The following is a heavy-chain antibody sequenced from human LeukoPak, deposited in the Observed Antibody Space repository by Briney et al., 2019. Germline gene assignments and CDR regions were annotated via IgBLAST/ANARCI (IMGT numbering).Heavy chain of an antibody. V-gene: IGHV3-7*03. CDR2: KKQDGSEK. J-gene: IGHJ6*02. CDR1: GFTFSSYW. CDR3: ARDFGYSYGPWYYGMDV. D-gene: IGHD5-18*01. Sequence: GGSLRLSCAASGFTFSSYWMTWVRQAPGKGLEWVGNKKQDGSEKYYVDSLKGRFTISRDNSKNTLYLQMNSLRAEDTAVYYCARDFGYSYGPWYYGMDVWGQGTTVTVSS.